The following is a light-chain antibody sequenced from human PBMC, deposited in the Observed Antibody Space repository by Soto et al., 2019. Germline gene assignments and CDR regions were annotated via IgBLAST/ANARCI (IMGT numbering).Light chain of an antibody. CDR3: QVWDSSRDHHVV. J-gene: IGLJ2*01. CDR1: NIGSKR. V-gene: IGLV3-21*04. Sequence: SYELTQPPSVSVAPGKTARITCGGNNIGSKRVHWYQQKPGQAPVLVIYYDSDRPSGIPERFSGSNSGNTATLTISRVEAGDEADYYCQVWDSSRDHHVVFGGGTQLTVL. CDR2: YDS.